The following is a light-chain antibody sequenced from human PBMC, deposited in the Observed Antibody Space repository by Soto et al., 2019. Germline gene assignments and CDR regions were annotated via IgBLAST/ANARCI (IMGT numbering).Light chain of an antibody. CDR3: QQDDTSPRT. J-gene: IGKJ1*01. Sequence: EIVLTQSPGTLSLSPGARATLSCRASQSVSSSYLAWDQQKPGQSPRLLIFGASSRATGTPDRFSGSGSGTDFTLTISRLEPEDFAVYYCQQDDTSPRTFGQGTTVEIK. CDR2: GAS. CDR1: QSVSSSY. V-gene: IGKV3-20*01.